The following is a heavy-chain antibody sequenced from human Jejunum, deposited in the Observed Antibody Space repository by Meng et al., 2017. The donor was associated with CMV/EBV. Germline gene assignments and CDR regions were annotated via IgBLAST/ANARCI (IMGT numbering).Heavy chain of an antibody. D-gene: IGHD2-2*01. CDR3: AKQMPWNYYHGMDL. Sequence: SGFAFSSYGMNWVRQAPGKGLEWVSSISSSGSYIYYADSVKGRFTISRDNAKDSLYLQMNSLRAEDTAVYYCAKQMPWNYYHGMDLWGQGTTVTVSS. CDR2: ISSSGSYI. CDR1: GFAFSSYG. V-gene: IGHV3-21*01. J-gene: IGHJ6*02.